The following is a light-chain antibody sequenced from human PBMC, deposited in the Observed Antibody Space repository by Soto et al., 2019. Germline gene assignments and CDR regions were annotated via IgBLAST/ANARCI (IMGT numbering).Light chain of an antibody. Sequence: QSALTQPRSVSGSPGQSVTISCTATGSDVGDSSHVSWYQLHPGKAPKLMIYEVNNRPSGVPDRFSGSKSGSTASLTVSGLQADDEADYYCCSGAGSNNYVFGTGTKLTVL. V-gene: IGLV2-11*01. CDR1: GSDVGDSSH. CDR2: EVN. J-gene: IGLJ1*01. CDR3: CSGAGSNNYV.